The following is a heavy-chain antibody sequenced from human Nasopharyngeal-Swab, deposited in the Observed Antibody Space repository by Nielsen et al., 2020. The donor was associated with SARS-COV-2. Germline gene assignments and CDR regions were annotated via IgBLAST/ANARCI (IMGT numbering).Heavy chain of an antibody. J-gene: IGHJ5*02. CDR2: ISHNSGT. Sequence: SETLSLTCTVSGVSITSQYWSWIQQPPGKGLEWIGYISHNSGTSYSPSLKSRVTMFMDTSKNQFSLRLRSVTAADTAVYYCAKEGATGWFDPWGQGTLVTVSS. CDR3: AKEGATGWFDP. CDR1: GVSITSQY. V-gene: IGHV4-59*11.